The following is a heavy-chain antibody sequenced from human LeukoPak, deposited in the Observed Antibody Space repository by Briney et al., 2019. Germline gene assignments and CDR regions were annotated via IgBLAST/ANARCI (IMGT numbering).Heavy chain of an antibody. D-gene: IGHD3-3*01. V-gene: IGHV3-30*03. J-gene: IGHJ4*02. Sequence: GGSLRLSCAASGFTVSSNYMSWVRQAPGKGLEWVAVISYDGSNKYYADSVKGRFTISRDNAKNSLYLQMNSLRAEDTAVYYCARARRIESYYDFWSGYNYYFDYWGQGTLVTVSS. CDR2: ISYDGSNK. CDR3: ARARRIESYYDFWSGYNYYFDY. CDR1: GFTVSSNY.